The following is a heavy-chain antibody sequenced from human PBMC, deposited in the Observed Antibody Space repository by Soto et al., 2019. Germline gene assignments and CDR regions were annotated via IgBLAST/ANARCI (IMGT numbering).Heavy chain of an antibody. CDR3: ATLFSYIAAAGTKHSDAFDI. D-gene: IGHD6-13*01. CDR2: INPNSGGT. Sequence: ASVKVSCKASGYTFTGYYMHWVRQAPGQGLEWMGWINPNSGGTNYAQKFQGWVTMTRDTSISTAYMELSRLRSDDTAVYYCATLFSYIAAAGTKHSDAFDIWGQGTMVTVSS. V-gene: IGHV1-2*04. CDR1: GYTFTGYY. J-gene: IGHJ3*02.